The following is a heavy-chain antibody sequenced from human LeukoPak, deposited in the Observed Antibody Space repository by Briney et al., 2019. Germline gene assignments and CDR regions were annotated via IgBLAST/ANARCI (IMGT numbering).Heavy chain of an antibody. J-gene: IGHJ4*02. CDR2: INSDGSST. Sequence: GGSLRLSCAASGFTFSSYWMHWVRQAPGKGLVWVSRINSDGSSTSYADSVKGRFTISRDNAKNSLYLQMNSLRAEDTALYYCAKDIIRYSSSWWGGFDYWGQGTLVTVSS. CDR1: GFTFSSYW. CDR3: AKDIIRYSSSWWGGFDY. V-gene: IGHV3-74*01. D-gene: IGHD6-13*01.